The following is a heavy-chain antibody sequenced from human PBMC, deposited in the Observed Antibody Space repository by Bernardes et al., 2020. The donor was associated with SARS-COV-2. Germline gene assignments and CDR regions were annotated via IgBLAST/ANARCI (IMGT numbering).Heavy chain of an antibody. CDR1: GGSISYSNW. J-gene: IGHJ4*02. Sequence: SETLYLTCGVSGGSISYSNWWSCVRQPPGKGLEWIGDIYHDGGTMCEPSLKSRVTISVDKSKNQFTLRLRSVTAADTAVYFCARGLSGYYDYWGQGTLVTVSS. CDR2: IYHDGGT. CDR3: ARGLSGYYDY. D-gene: IGHD3-3*01. V-gene: IGHV4-4*02.